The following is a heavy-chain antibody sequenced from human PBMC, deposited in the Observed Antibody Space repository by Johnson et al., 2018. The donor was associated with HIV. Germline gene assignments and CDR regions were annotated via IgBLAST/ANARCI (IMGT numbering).Heavy chain of an antibody. D-gene: IGHD1-26*01. V-gene: IGHV3-13*01. CDR1: GFTVSTKY. CDR2: IGTAGDT. J-gene: IGHJ3*01. CDR3: ARACGSYFAFDV. Sequence: VQLVESGGGLVQPGGSLRLSCAASGFTVSTKYMSWVRQAPGKGLEWVSAIGTAGDTYYPGSVKGRFTISRENAKNSLYLQMNSLRAGDTAVYYCARACGSYFAFDVGGQGTMVTVS.